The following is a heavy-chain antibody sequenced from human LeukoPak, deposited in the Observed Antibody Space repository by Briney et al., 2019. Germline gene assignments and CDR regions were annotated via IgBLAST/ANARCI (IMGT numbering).Heavy chain of an antibody. Sequence: GGSLRLSCAASGFTFSDYYMSWIRQAPGKGLEWVSYISSSGSTIYYADSVKGRFTISRDNAKNSLYLQMNSLRAEDTAVYYCASESYSSSWPRGGNWLDPWGQGTLVTVSS. CDR1: GFTFSDYY. CDR3: ASESYSSSWPRGGNWLDP. V-gene: IGHV3-11*04. CDR2: ISSSGSTI. J-gene: IGHJ5*02. D-gene: IGHD6-13*01.